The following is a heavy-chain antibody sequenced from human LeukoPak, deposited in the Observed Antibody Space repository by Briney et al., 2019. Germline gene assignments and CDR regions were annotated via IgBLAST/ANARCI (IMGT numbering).Heavy chain of an antibody. V-gene: IGHV3-23*01. J-gene: IGHJ4*02. D-gene: IGHD3-22*01. Sequence: GGSLRLSCAASGFTFSSYAMSWVRQAPGKGLEWVSAISGSGGSTYYADSVKGRFTISRDNSKNTLYLQMNSLRAEDTAVYYCAGGDSSGYSPGYFDYWGQGTLVTVSS. CDR1: GFTFSSYA. CDR2: ISGSGGST. CDR3: AGGDSSGYSPGYFDY.